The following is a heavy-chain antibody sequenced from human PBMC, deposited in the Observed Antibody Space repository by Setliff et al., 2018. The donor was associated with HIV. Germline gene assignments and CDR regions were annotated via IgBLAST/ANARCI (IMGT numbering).Heavy chain of an antibody. D-gene: IGHD5-12*01. Sequence: GGSLRLSCTASGFTFGDYAMSWVRQAPGKGLEWISYISRGGRTKYYADSVKGRFTISRDNAKNSLYLQRNSLRAEDTTIYYCARVPVMATITYWYFDLWGRGTLVTVSS. CDR2: ISRGGRTK. V-gene: IGHV3-48*03. CDR1: GFTFGDYA. CDR3: ARVPVMATITYWYFDL. J-gene: IGHJ2*01.